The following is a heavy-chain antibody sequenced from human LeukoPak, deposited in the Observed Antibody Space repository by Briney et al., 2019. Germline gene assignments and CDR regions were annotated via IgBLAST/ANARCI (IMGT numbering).Heavy chain of an antibody. CDR1: GFTFGSYT. V-gene: IGHV3-48*02. J-gene: IGHJ3*02. D-gene: IGHD2-21*02. CDR3: AKDIEVVTAMGAFDI. CDR2: ISSTSTT. Sequence: GGSLRLSCAVSGFTFGSYTMNWVHQAPGKGLEWVSHISSTSTTYYADSVKGRFTTSRDNAKNLLYLQMSSLRDEDTAVYYCAKDIEVVTAMGAFDIWGQGTMVTVSS.